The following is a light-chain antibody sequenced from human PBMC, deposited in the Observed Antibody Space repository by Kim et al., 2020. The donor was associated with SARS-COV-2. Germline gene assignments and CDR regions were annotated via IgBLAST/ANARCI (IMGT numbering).Light chain of an antibody. V-gene: IGKV3-20*01. J-gene: IGKJ3*01. Sequence: EIVLTQSPGTLSLSPGERATLSCRASQSVDGRYLAWYQQKPGQAPRLLIYGASNRATGIPDRFSGSGSGADFTLIISRLEPEDFAVYYCQHYGTSLFTFGPGTKVDI. CDR1: QSVDGRY. CDR3: QHYGTSLFT. CDR2: GAS.